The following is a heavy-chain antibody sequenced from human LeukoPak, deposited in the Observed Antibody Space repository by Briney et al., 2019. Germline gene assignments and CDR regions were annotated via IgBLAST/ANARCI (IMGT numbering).Heavy chain of an antibody. CDR2: INHSGST. CDR1: GGSFSGYY. CDR3: ASTRRNLYYYDSSGLIDY. J-gene: IGHJ4*02. V-gene: IGHV4-34*01. Sequence: PSETLSLTCAVYGGSFSGYYWSWIRQPPGKGLEWIGEINHSGSTNYNPSLKSRVTISVDTSKNQFSLKLSSVTAADTAVYYCASTRRNLYYYDSSGLIDYWGQGTLVTVSS. D-gene: IGHD3-22*01.